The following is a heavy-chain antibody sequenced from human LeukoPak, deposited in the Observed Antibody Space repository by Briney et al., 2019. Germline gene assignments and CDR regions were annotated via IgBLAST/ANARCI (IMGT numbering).Heavy chain of an antibody. CDR1: GGSISSGGYY. J-gene: IGHJ5*02. CDR2: IYYSGST. V-gene: IGHV4-31*03. D-gene: IGHD5-18*01. CDR3: AREVDTRAEVWFDP. Sequence: SQTLSLTCTVSGGSISSGGYYWSWIRQHPGKCLEWIGYIYYSGSTYYNPSLKSRVTISVDTSKNQFSLKLSSVTAADTAVYYCAREVDTRAEVWFDPWGQGTLVTVSS.